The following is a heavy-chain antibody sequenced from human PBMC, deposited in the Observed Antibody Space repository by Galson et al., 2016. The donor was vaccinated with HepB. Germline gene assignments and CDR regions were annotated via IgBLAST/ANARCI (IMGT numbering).Heavy chain of an antibody. V-gene: IGHV4-4*02. CDR2: IYPSGRT. J-gene: IGHJ5*01. Sequence: TLSLTCSVSGDSISEPHWWIWVRQPPGKGLEWIGQIYPSGRTNYSPSPRSRVTILVDKSKNQFSLNLSSVTAADTAVYYCAREWGGAGRYDSWGPGSLVTVSS. D-gene: IGHD3-16*01. CDR3: AREWGGAGRYDS. CDR1: GDSISEPHW.